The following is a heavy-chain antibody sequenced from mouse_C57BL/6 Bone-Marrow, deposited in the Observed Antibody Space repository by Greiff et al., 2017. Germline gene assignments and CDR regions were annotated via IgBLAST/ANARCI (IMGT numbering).Heavy chain of an antibody. CDR3: ARLRFYYYGSKDAMDY. J-gene: IGHJ4*01. D-gene: IGHD1-1*01. V-gene: IGHV5-15*01. CDR1: GFTFSDYG. CDR2: ISNLAYSI. Sequence: EVHLVESGGGLVQPGGSLKLSCAASGFTFSDYGMAWVRQAPRKGPEWVAFISNLAYSIYYADTVTGRFTISRENAKNTLYLEMSSLRSEDTAMYYCARLRFYYYGSKDAMDYWGQGTSVTVSS.